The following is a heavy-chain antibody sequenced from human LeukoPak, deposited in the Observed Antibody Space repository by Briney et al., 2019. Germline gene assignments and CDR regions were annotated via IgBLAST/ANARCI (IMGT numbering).Heavy chain of an antibody. Sequence: ESGPTLVHPTHTLTLTCTFSGFSLSTSRMCVSWIRQPPGKALEWLARIDWDDDKYYSTSLKTRLTISKDTSKNQVVLTMTNMDPVDTATYYCARAFPTVTTFDYWGQGTPVTVSS. CDR3: ARAFPTVTTFDY. D-gene: IGHD4-17*01. CDR2: IDWDDDK. J-gene: IGHJ4*02. V-gene: IGHV2-70*11. CDR1: GFSLSTSRMC.